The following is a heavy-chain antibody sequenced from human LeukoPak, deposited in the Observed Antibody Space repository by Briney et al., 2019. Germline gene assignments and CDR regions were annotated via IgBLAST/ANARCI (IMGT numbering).Heavy chain of an antibody. CDR3: ARYNWNRRWFDP. CDR2: ISGSGGCT. CDR1: GFTFSSYA. Sequence: GGSLRLSCAASGFTFSSYAMSWVRQAPGKGLEWVSAISGSGGCTYYADSVKGRFTISRDNSKNTLYLQMNSLRAEDTAVYYCARYNWNRRWFDPWGQGTLVTVSS. D-gene: IGHD1-1*01. V-gene: IGHV3-23*01. J-gene: IGHJ5*02.